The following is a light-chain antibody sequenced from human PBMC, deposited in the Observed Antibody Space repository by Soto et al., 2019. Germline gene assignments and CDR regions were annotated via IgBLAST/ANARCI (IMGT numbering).Light chain of an antibody. Sequence: DIQLTQSPSTLSASVGDRVTITCRASQRIDRYLAWYQQKPGKAPKILIYKASSLESGVPSRFSGSGSGTEFTLTISSLQPDDFATYYCQQYSTYTPRTFGQGTKVDIK. CDR3: QQYSTYTPRT. V-gene: IGKV1-5*03. CDR2: KAS. CDR1: QRIDRY. J-gene: IGKJ1*01.